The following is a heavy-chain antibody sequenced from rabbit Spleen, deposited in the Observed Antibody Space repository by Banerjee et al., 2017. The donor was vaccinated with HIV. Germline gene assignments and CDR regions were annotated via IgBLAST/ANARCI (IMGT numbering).Heavy chain of an antibody. J-gene: IGHJ4*01. CDR1: GFSFSSSYY. CDR3: ARLIDGNDWGGDL. D-gene: IGHD4-1*01. Sequence: QSLEESGGGLVQPEGSLTLTCTASGFSFSSSYYMCWVRQAPGKGLEWIACIYAGSSGSTYYASWAKGRFTISKTSSTTVTLQMTSLTAADTATYFCARLIDGNDWGGDLWGQGTLVTVS. CDR2: IYAGSSGST. V-gene: IGHV1S40*01.